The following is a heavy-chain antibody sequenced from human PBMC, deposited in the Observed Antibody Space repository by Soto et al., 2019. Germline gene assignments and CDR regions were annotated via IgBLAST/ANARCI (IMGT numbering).Heavy chain of an antibody. CDR2: ISSSGSTI. J-gene: IGHJ4*02. CDR1: GFTFSDYY. D-gene: IGHD2-15*01. CDR3: ARAVVVAAKEYYFDY. Sequence: GGSLRLSCAASGFTFSDYYMSWIRQAPGKGLEWVSYISSSGSTIYYADSVKGRFTISRDNAKNSLYLQMNSLRAEDTAVYYCARAVVVAAKEYYFDYWGQGTLVTVSS. V-gene: IGHV3-11*01.